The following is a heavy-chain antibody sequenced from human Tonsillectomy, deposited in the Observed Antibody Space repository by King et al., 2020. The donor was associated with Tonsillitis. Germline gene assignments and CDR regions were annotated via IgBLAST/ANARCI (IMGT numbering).Heavy chain of an antibody. CDR3: AKDVGSYYYFDY. J-gene: IGHJ4*02. CDR2: ISGSGGST. V-gene: IGHV3-23*04. Sequence: VQLVESGGGLVQPGGSLRLSCAPSGFTFSTYAMSWVRQAPGKGLEWVSAISGSGGSTYYADSVKGRLTISRDNSKKTLYLQMNSLRAEDTAVYYCAKDVGSYYYFDYWGQGALVTVSS. D-gene: IGHD1-26*01. CDR1: GFTFSTYA.